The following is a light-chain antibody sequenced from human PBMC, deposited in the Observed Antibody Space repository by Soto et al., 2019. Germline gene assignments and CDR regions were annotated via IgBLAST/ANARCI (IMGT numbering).Light chain of an antibody. CDR1: SSNIGSNA. V-gene: IGLV1-44*01. CDR3: AAWDDSLNGRV. CDR2: SHN. J-gene: IGLJ3*02. Sequence: QPVLTQPPSASGTPGQRVTISCSGSSSNIGSNAVNWYQQVPGTAPKLLIYSHNQRPSGVPDRFSGSKSGTSASLAISGLHSEDEADYYCAAWDDSLNGRVFGGGTKVTVL.